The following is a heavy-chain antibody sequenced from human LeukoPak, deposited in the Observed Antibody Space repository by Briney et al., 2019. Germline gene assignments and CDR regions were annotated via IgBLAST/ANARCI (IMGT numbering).Heavy chain of an antibody. Sequence: GGSLRLSCAASGFTFSDYYMSWIRQAPGKGLEWVSYISSSSSYIYYADSVKGRFTISRDNAKNSLYLQMNSLRAEDTAVYYCARDVLVETEIIDYWGQGTLVTVSS. CDR2: ISSSSSYI. J-gene: IGHJ4*02. CDR1: GFTFSDYY. CDR3: ARDVLVETEIIDY. V-gene: IGHV3-11*06. D-gene: IGHD1-1*01.